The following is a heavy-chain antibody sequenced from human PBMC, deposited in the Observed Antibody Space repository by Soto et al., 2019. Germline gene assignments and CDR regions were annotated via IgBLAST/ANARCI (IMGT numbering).Heavy chain of an antibody. Sequence: GGSLRLSCAGSGFTFSTYWMNWVRQAPGKGLEWVANINEEGRRKNYVDSVKGRFTISRDNAKNSLFLQMDSLRVEDTAVYYCVIGNVISDYWGQGTLVTVSS. V-gene: IGHV3-7*01. J-gene: IGHJ4*02. CDR3: VIGNVISDY. CDR2: INEEGRRK. CDR1: GFTFSTYW.